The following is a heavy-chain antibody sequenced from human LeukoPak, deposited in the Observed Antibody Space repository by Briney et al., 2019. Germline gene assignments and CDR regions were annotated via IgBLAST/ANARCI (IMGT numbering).Heavy chain of an antibody. Sequence: SETLSLTCAVYGGSFSGYYWSWIRQPPGKGLEWIGEINHSGSTNYNPSLKSRVTISVDTSKNQFSLKLSSVTAADTAVYYCARVFISSGWSDFDYWGQGTLVTVSS. J-gene: IGHJ4*02. D-gene: IGHD6-19*01. V-gene: IGHV4-34*01. CDR3: ARVFISSGWSDFDY. CDR2: INHSGST. CDR1: GGSFSGYY.